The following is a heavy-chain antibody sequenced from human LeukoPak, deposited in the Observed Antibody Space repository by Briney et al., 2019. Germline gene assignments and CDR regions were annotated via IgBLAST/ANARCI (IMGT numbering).Heavy chain of an antibody. V-gene: IGHV4-34*01. D-gene: IGHD3-10*01. CDR3: ARGGYYGSGNDFRFDP. J-gene: IGHJ5*02. CDR1: GGSFSTYY. Sequence: SETLSLTCAVYGGSFSTYYWSWIRQPPGKGVEWIGEINHSGSTNNNPSLKSRVTISVDTSKNQFSLKLSSVTAADTAVYYCARGGYYGSGNDFRFDPWGQGTLVTVSS. CDR2: INHSGST.